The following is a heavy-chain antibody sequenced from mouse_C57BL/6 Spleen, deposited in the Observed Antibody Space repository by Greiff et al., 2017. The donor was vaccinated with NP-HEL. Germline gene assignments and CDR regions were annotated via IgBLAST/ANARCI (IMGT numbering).Heavy chain of an antibody. CDR3: TRRRYFDV. CDR2: IDPETGGT. CDR1: GYTFTDYE. Sequence: VQLQQSGAELVRPGASVTLSCKASGYTFTDYEMHWVKQTPVHGLEWIGAIDPETGGTAYNQKFRGKAILTADKSSSTAYMELRSLTSEDSAVYYCTRRRYFDVWGTGTPVTVSS. V-gene: IGHV1-15*01. J-gene: IGHJ1*03.